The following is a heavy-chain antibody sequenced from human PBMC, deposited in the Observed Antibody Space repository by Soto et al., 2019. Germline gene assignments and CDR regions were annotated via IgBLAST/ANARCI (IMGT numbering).Heavy chain of an antibody. Sequence: GGSLRLSCAASGFTFISYGMHWVRQAPGKGLEWVAVISYDGSNKYYADSVKGRFTISRDNSKNTLYLQMNSLRAEDTAVYYCAKELGIVVVPADIPYYYGMDVWGQGTTVTVSS. CDR1: GFTFISYG. J-gene: IGHJ6*02. CDR3: AKELGIVVVPADIPYYYGMDV. CDR2: ISYDGSNK. V-gene: IGHV3-30*18. D-gene: IGHD2-2*03.